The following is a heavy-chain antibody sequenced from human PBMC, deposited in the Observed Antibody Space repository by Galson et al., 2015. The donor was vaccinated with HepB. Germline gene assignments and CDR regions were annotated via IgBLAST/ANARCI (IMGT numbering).Heavy chain of an antibody. CDR1: GGTFSSYA. CDR3: ARGAGYDYVWGSSDY. Sequence: SVKVSCKASGGTFSSYAISWVRQAPGQGLEWMGRIIPILGIANYAQKFQGRVTITADKSTSTAYMELSSLRSEDTAVYYCARGAGYDYVWGSSDYWGQGTLVTVSS. D-gene: IGHD3-16*01. CDR2: IIPILGIA. J-gene: IGHJ4*02. V-gene: IGHV1-69*04.